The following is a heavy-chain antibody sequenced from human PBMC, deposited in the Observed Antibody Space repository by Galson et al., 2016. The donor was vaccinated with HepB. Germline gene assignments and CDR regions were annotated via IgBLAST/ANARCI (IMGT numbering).Heavy chain of an antibody. Sequence: SVKVSCKASGYTFSGYGISWVRQAPGQGLEWMGWVYSNNDANYAQTFQGRVTMTSDTSASIVYMELSSLRPDDTAVYFCARHNGCDYWGQGTLVTVSS. D-gene: IGHD1-14*01. CDR1: GYTFSGYG. J-gene: IGHJ4*02. V-gene: IGHV1-18*04. CDR2: VYSNNDA. CDR3: ARHNGCDY.